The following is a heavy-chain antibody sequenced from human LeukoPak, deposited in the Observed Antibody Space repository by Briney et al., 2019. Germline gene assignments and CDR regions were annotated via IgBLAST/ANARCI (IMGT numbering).Heavy chain of an antibody. CDR1: GFTFSSYE. CDR3: ARSTVTTFFDY. J-gene: IGHJ4*02. V-gene: IGHV3-48*03. Sequence: GGSLRLSCAASGFTFSSYEMNRVRQAPGKGLEWVSYISSSGSTIYYADSVKGRFTISRDNAKNSLYLQMNSLRAEDTAVYYCARSTVTTFFDYWGQGTLVTVSS. D-gene: IGHD4-17*01. CDR2: ISSSGSTI.